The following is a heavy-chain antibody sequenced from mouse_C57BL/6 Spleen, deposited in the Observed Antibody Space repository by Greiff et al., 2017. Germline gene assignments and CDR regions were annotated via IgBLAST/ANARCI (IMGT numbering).Heavy chain of an antibody. Sequence: EVQVVESGGGLVQPGGSLKLSCAASGFTFSDYYMYWVRQTPEKRLEWVAYISNGGGSTYYPDTVKGRFTISRDNAKNTLYLQMSRLKSEDTAMYYCARRDGYYDYYAMDYWGQGTSVTVSS. CDR1: GFTFSDYY. J-gene: IGHJ4*01. CDR2: ISNGGGST. CDR3: ARRDGYYDYYAMDY. V-gene: IGHV5-12*01. D-gene: IGHD2-3*01.